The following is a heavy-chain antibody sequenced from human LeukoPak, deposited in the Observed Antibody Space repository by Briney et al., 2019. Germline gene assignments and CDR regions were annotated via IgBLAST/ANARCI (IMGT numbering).Heavy chain of an antibody. CDR2: IYASGST. V-gene: IGHV4-61*02. D-gene: IGHD3-22*01. J-gene: IGHJ4*02. Sequence: PSETLSLTCSVSGGSISIGSYYWSWIRQPAGKGLEWIGRIYASGSTNYNPSLKSRVTISVDTSKNQFSLKLSSVTAADTAVYYCARGLFYYDSSGYSNYFDYWGQGTLVTVSS. CDR3: ARGLFYYDSSGYSNYFDY. CDR1: GGSISIGSYY.